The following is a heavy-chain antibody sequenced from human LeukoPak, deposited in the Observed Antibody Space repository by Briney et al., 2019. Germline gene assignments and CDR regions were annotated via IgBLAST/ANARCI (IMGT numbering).Heavy chain of an antibody. V-gene: IGHV3-20*04. CDR3: ARVTVDHGGNVYYFDY. Sequence: GGSLRLSCAASGFTFDDYGMSWVRQAPGKGLEWVPGINWNGGSAGYADSVKGRFTISRDNAKNSLYLQMNSLRAEDTALYYCARVTVDHGGNVYYFDYWGQGTLVTVSS. D-gene: IGHD4-23*01. CDR1: GFTFDDYG. CDR2: INWNGGSA. J-gene: IGHJ4*02.